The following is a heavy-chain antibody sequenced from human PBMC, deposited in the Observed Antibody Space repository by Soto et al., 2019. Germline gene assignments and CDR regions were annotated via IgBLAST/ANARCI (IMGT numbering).Heavy chain of an antibody. CDR1: GSRFSNYV. D-gene: IGHD2-2*02. Sequence: QVQLVQSGAEVKTPGSSLKVSCTVSGSRFSNYVISWVRQAPGHGLEWLGRIIPILNSTQYAQKFQGRVTITADKSTNTASLELSSLRSDDTAVYYCAREGRGKKAGYNGLVSLGYWGQGTLVTVSS. V-gene: IGHV1-69*06. CDR2: IIPILNST. J-gene: IGHJ4*02. CDR3: AREGRGKKAGYNGLVSLGY.